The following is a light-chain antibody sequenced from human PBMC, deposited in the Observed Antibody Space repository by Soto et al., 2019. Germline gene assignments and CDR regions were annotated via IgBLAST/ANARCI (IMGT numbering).Light chain of an antibody. Sequence: QSALTQPRSVSGSPGQSVTISCAGSSSDIGAYDYVSWFQQHPGKAPKLMIYDVNKRPSGVPDRFSGSKSGNTASLTISGLQAEDEADYYCISFTNSHIYVFGTGTKLTVL. J-gene: IGLJ1*01. CDR3: ISFTNSHIYV. CDR1: SSDIGAYDY. V-gene: IGLV2-11*01. CDR2: DVN.